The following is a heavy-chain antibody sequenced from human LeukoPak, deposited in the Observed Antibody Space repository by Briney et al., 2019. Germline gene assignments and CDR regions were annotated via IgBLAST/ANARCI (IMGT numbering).Heavy chain of an antibody. J-gene: IGHJ6*03. CDR3: ATHPYYYYYMDV. CDR2: INPNSGGT. Sequence: ASVKVSCEASGYTFTGYYMHWVRQAPGQGLEWMGWINPNSGGTNYAQKFQGRVTMTRDTSISTAYMELSRLRSDDTAVYYCATHPYYYYYMDVWGKGTTVTVSS. CDR1: GYTFTGYY. V-gene: IGHV1-2*02.